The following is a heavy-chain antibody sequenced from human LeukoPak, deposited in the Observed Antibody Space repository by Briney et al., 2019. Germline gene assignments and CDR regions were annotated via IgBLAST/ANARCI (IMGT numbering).Heavy chain of an antibody. CDR1: GFTFSNYS. V-gene: IGHV3-21*01. CDR3: ARDSGDDGYFDY. D-gene: IGHD4-17*01. Sequence: GGSLRLSCAASGFTFSNYSMNWVRQAPGKGLEWVSSISRSSSYMYYADSVKGRFTISRDNAKNSLYLQMNSLRAEDTAVYYCARDSGDDGYFDYWGQGTLVTVSS. CDR2: ISRSSSYM. J-gene: IGHJ4*02.